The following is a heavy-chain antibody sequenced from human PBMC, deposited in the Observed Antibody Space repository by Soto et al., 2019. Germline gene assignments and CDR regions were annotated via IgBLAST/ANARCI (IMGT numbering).Heavy chain of an antibody. D-gene: IGHD2-2*01. CDR1: GFTFSSSE. J-gene: IGHJ3*01. CDR3: ARRGSS. V-gene: IGHV3-48*03. CDR2: IHPAGQPI. Sequence: EVQLVESGGGLVQPGGSLRLSCVASGFTFSSSEMYWVRQAPGKGLEWVSYIHPAGQPIFYADSVKGRFTISRDNAKNSLYLQMNSLSDEDTAVYYCARRGSSWGQGTMVTVSS.